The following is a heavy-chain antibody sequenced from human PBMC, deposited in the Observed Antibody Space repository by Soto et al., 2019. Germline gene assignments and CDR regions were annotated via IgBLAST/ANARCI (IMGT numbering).Heavy chain of an antibody. CDR2: ISSSSSTI. J-gene: IGHJ4*02. CDR3: ARDPNRAGYSSGWTKDDY. D-gene: IGHD6-19*01. V-gene: IGHV3-48*02. Sequence: PGGSLRLSCAASGFTFSSYSMNWVRQAPGKGLEWVSYISSSSSTIYYADSVKGRFTISRDNAKNSLYLQMNSLRDEDTAVYYCARDPNRAGYSSGWTKDDYWGQGTLVTVSS. CDR1: GFTFSSYS.